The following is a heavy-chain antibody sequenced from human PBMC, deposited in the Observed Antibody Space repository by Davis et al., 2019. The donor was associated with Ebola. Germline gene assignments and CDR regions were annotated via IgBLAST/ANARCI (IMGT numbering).Heavy chain of an antibody. CDR1: GFTFSSYA. J-gene: IGHJ4*02. CDR3: AKDNVVVPAAIWRGYFDY. D-gene: IGHD2-2*01. CDR2: ISGSGGST. V-gene: IGHV3-23*01. Sequence: GESLKISCAASGFTFSSYAMSWVRQAPGKGLELVSAISGSGGSTYYADSVKGRFTISRDNSKNTLYLQMNSLRAEDMAVYYCAKDNVVVPAAIWRGYFDYWGQGTLVTVSS.